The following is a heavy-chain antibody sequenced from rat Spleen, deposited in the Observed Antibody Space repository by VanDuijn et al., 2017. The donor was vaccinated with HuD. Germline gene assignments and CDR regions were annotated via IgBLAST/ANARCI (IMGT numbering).Heavy chain of an antibody. V-gene: IGHV5S13*01. CDR1: GFTFGDYA. CDR2: ISPSGGNA. D-gene: IGHD5-1*01. Sequence: EVQLVESDGGLVQPGRSLKLSCAASGFTFGDYAMAWVRQAPTKGLEWVASISPSGGNAYFPDSVKDRFTIPRDNAKNIQYLQMDSLRSEDTATYYCATENWDPYYWYFDFWGPGTMVTVSS. CDR3: ATENWDPYYWYFDF. J-gene: IGHJ1*01.